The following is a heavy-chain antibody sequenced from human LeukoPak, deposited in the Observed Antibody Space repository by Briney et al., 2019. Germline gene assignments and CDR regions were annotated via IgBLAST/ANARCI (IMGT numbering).Heavy chain of an antibody. D-gene: IGHD1-26*01. V-gene: IGHV4-39*01. CDR2: FLYPGNT. CDR1: GGSISDSTYY. Sequence: SETLSLTCTVSGGSISDSTYYWGWIRQPPGKGLEWIGSFLYPGNTYYNPSLKSRVTLSADTSKNQFSLNVIFVTAADTAVYYCARRPRVGDKSHPFDYWGQGTLVTVSS. J-gene: IGHJ4*02. CDR3: ARRPRVGDKSHPFDY.